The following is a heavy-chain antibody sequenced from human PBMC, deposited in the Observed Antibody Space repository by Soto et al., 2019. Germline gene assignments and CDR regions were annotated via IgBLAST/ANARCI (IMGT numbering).Heavy chain of an antibody. V-gene: IGHV1-46*03. CDR1: VYIFTNFY. CDR3: IRGLAIAGY. CDR2: INPNGGST. J-gene: IGHJ4*02. Sequence: QVQLVQPGAEVKKPGASVKFSCKASVYIFTNFYIHWVRQAPGQGLEWIGIINPNGGSTNYAQNFQGRVTMTRDTSTSTVYSDLSSLRSEATAVYYCIRGLAIAGYWGEGTLITVSS. D-gene: IGHD6-6*01.